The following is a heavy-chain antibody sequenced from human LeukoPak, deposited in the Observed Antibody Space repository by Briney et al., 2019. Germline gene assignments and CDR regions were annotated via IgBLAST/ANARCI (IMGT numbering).Heavy chain of an antibody. J-gene: IGHJ4*02. CDR1: GDSISSSSYY. CDR3: ARYYYDSSSYYPPGY. D-gene: IGHD3-22*01. V-gene: IGHV4-39*01. Sequence: SETLSLTCTVSGDSISSSSYYWGWIRQPPGKGLEWIASIYSSVTYYNPSLKSRVTISVDTSKNQFSLNLSSVTAADTAVYYCARYYYDSSSYYPPGYWGQGTLVTVSS. CDR2: IYSSVT.